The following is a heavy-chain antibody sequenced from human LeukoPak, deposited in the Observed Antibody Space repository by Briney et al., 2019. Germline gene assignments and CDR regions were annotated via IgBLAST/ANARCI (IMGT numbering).Heavy chain of an antibody. Sequence: SETLSLTCIVSGGSIRNYNNYWGWIRQPPGKGLEWIGSVYYTGSTYYNPSLQSRITVSVDTSKNQFSLKLSSVTAADAAVYYWARLAKYQLRPSGYYFNMDVWGKGTTVTVSS. D-gene: IGHD2-2*01. CDR1: GGSIRNYNNY. J-gene: IGHJ6*03. V-gene: IGHV4-39*07. CDR2: VYYTGST. CDR3: ARLAKYQLRPSGYYFNMDV.